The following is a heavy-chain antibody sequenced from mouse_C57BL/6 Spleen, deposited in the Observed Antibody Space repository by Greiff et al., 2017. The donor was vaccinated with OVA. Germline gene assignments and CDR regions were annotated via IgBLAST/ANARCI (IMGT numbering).Heavy chain of an antibody. CDR3: DRRSTTVVATKYFDV. D-gene: IGHD1-1*01. Sequence: EVQVVESGGGLVKPGGSLKLSCAASGFTFSSYAMSWVRQTPEQRLEWVVTISDGGRYTYYPDNVKGRFTITIDNATNNLYLQMSQLKSEDTAMYYCDRRSTTVVATKYFDVWGTGTTVTVSS. V-gene: IGHV5-4*01. J-gene: IGHJ1*03. CDR2: ISDGGRYT. CDR1: GFTFSSYA.